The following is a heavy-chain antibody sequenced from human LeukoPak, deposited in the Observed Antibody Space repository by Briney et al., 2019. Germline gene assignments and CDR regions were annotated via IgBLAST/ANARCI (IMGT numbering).Heavy chain of an antibody. CDR3: ARDLQDTAMVSYYYYYGMDV. D-gene: IGHD5-18*01. J-gene: IGHJ6*04. CDR2: INPNSGGT. Sequence: ASVKVSCKACGYTFTGYYMHWVRQAPGQGLEWMGWINPNSGGTNYAQKFQGRVTMTRDTSISTAYMELSRLRSDDTAVYYCARDLQDTAMVSYYYYYGMDVRGEGTTATVSS. V-gene: IGHV1-2*02. CDR1: GYTFTGYY.